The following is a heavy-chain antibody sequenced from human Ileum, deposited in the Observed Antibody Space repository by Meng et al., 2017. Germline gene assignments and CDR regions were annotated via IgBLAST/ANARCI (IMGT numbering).Heavy chain of an antibody. V-gene: IGHV3-7*01. Sequence: GGSLRLSCAASGFTVSTYWMSWVRQAPGKGLEWVANIKQDGSEKYYVDSVKGRFTISRDNAKNSLYLQMNSLRAEDTAVYYCARAYFYGDYVFDYWGQGTLVTVSS. J-gene: IGHJ4*02. D-gene: IGHD4-17*01. CDR1: GFTVSTYW. CDR2: IKQDGSEK. CDR3: ARAYFYGDYVFDY.